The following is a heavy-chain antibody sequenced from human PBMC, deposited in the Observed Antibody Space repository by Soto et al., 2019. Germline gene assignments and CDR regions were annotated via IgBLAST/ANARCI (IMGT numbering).Heavy chain of an antibody. CDR1: GFTFSSYS. J-gene: IGHJ6*03. V-gene: IGHV3-21*01. CDR2: ISSSSSYI. Sequence: EVQLVESGGGLVKPGGSLRLSCAASGFTFSSYSMNWVRQAPGKGLEWVSSISSSSSYIYYADSVKGRFTISRDNAKNSLYLQMNSLRAGDTAVYDCARQICSNYCGGGYYYMDVWGKGTTVTVSS. CDR3: ARQICSNYCGGGYYYMDV. D-gene: IGHD4-4*01.